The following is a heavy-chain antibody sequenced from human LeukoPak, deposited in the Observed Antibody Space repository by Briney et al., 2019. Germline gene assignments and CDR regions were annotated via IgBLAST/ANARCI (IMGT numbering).Heavy chain of an antibody. CDR2: ISGSGGST. CDR3: AKGRANSLNWYFDL. V-gene: IGHV3-23*01. CDR1: AFTFSSYA. D-gene: IGHD4-23*01. Sequence: GGSLRLSCAASAFTFSSYAMSWVRQAPGKGLEWVSSISGSGGSTYYADSVKGRFTISRDNSKNTLYLQMNSLRAEDTALYYCAKGRANSLNWYFDLWGRGTLVTVSS. J-gene: IGHJ2*01.